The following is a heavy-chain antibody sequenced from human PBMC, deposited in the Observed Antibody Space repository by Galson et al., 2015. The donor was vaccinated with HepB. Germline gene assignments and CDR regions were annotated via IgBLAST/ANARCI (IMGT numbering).Heavy chain of an antibody. CDR3: ARQWLVLEVGYWYFDL. V-gene: IGHV3-48*01. J-gene: IGHJ2*01. CDR2: ISSSSSTI. D-gene: IGHD6-19*01. Sequence: SLRLSCAASGFTFSSYSMNWVRQAPGKGLEWVSYISSSSSTIYYADSVKGRFTISRDNAKNSLYLQMNSLKASDTAMYYCARQWLVLEVGYWYFDLWGRGTLVTVSS. CDR1: GFTFSSYS.